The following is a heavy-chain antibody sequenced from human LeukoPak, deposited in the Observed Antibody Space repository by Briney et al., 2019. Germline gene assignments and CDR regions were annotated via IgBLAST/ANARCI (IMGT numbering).Heavy chain of an antibody. CDR3: AKGVHRTSQTPDH. V-gene: IGHV3-23*01. J-gene: IGHJ5*02. CDR2: ISGSGGGT. Sequence: GGSLRLSCAASGFTFDSYAMSWVRQAPGKGLEWVSAISGSGGGTSYGDSVKGRFTISRDNTKNTLFLQMDSLRAEDAAVYYCAKGVHRTSQTPDHWGQGTLVTVSS. D-gene: IGHD1-1*01. CDR1: GFTFDSYA.